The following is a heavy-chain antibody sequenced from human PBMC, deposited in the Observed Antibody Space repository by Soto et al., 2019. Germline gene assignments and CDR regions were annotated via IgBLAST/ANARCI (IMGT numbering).Heavy chain of an antibody. Sequence: QAQLVESGGGLVKPGGSLRLSCADSGFTFSDYYMSCVRQAPGKGLEWLSYISQTSTYTNYADSVRGRFTISRDNAKNSLYLQMNSLRAEDTAVYYCTTAERGKTGTRVWGQGTLVTVSS. J-gene: IGHJ4*02. CDR2: ISQTSTYT. V-gene: IGHV3-11*06. CDR3: TTAERGKTGTRV. D-gene: IGHD1-1*01. CDR1: GFTFSDYY.